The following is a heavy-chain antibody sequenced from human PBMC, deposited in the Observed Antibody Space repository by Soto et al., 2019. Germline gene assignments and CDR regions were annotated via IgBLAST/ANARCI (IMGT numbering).Heavy chain of an antibody. V-gene: IGHV4-59*01. CDR3: ARGTSWALDP. Sequence: PSETLSLTCTVAGGPISSWYWSWIRQAPGKGLEWIGYISNSGRTNYNPSLKSRVTISVDTSKSHFSLQLNSVTAADTAVYYCARGTSWALDPWGQGTLVTVSS. CDR1: GGPISSWY. D-gene: IGHD3-16*01. J-gene: IGHJ5*02. CDR2: ISNSGRT.